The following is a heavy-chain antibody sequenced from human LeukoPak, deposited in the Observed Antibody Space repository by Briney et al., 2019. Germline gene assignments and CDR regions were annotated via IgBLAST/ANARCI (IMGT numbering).Heavy chain of an antibody. V-gene: IGHV3-21*01. J-gene: IGHJ5*02. CDR1: GFTFSRFS. Sequence: NSGGSLRLSCAASGFTFSRFSMNWVRQAPGKGLEWVSSISSSGSYIFYADSLKGWFTISRDNAKNSLYLQMNSLRAEDTAVYYCARGYSSPPWGQGTLVTVSS. CDR3: ARGYSSPP. D-gene: IGHD6-19*01. CDR2: ISSSGSYI.